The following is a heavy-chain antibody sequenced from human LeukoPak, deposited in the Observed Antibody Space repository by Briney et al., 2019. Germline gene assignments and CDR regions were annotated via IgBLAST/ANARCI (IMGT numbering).Heavy chain of an antibody. D-gene: IGHD3-3*01. CDR3: AKDLPQYYDFWSGYYGGFDY. CDR1: GFSFRSYG. V-gene: IGHV3-30*18. Sequence: GGSLRLSCAASGFSFRSYGMHWVRQAPGKGLEWVAVISYDGSNKYYADSVKGRFTISRDNSKNSLYLQMNSLRTEDTALYYCAKDLPQYYDFWSGYYGGFDYWGQGTLVTVSS. CDR2: ISYDGSNK. J-gene: IGHJ4*02.